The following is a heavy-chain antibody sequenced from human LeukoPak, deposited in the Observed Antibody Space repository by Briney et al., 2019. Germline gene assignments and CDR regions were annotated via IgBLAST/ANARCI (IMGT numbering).Heavy chain of an antibody. Sequence: GGSLRLSCAASGFTFSSYAMSWVRQAPGKGLEWVSAISGSGGSTYYADSVKGRFTISRDNSKNTLYLQMNSLRAEDTAVYYCAKIRYDCTNGVCYPHFDYWGQGTLVTVSS. CDR3: AKIRYDCTNGVCYPHFDY. CDR1: GFTFSSYA. V-gene: IGHV3-23*01. J-gene: IGHJ4*02. D-gene: IGHD2-8*01. CDR2: ISGSGGST.